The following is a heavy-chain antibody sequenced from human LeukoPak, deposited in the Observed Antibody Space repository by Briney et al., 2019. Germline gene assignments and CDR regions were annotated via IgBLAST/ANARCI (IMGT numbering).Heavy chain of an antibody. CDR2: ISGSGGRT. D-gene: IGHD3-22*01. V-gene: IGHV3-23*01. Sequence: PGGSLRLSCAASGFTFSSYAMSGVRQAPGKGLDWVSAISGSGGRTYYADSVKGRFTISRDNSKNTLYLQMNSLRAEDTVVYYCAKQIVVVLYGMDVWGQGTTVTVSS. J-gene: IGHJ6*02. CDR1: GFTFSSYA. CDR3: AKQIVVVLYGMDV.